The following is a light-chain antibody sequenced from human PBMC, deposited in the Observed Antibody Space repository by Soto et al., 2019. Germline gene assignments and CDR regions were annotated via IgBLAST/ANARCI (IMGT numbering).Light chain of an antibody. CDR3: QQVKSYPLT. Sequence: DIQLTQSPSFLSASVGDRVTITCRASQGISSYLAWYQQKPGIAPKFRIYAASTLQSGVPSRFSGSGSGTEFTLTISSLLPEDFATYYCQQVKSYPLTFGGGTKVEIK. CDR1: QGISSY. J-gene: IGKJ4*01. CDR2: AAS. V-gene: IGKV1-9*01.